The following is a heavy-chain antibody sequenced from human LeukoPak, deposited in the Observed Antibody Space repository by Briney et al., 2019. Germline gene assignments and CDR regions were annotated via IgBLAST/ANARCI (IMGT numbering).Heavy chain of an antibody. J-gene: IGHJ4*02. CDR2: ISSSGSTI. CDR1: GFTFSSYE. CDR3: ARETNTGYFDY. D-gene: IGHD5-18*01. V-gene: IGHV3-48*03. Sequence: GGSLTLSCAASGFTFSSYEMNWVRQAPGKGLEWVSYISSSGSTIYYADSVKGRFTIARDNSKNSLYLQMNSLRAEDTAVYYCARETNTGYFDYWGQGTLVTVSS.